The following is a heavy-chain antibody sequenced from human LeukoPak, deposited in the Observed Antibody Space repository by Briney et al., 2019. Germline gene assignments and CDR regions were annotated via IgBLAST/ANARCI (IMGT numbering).Heavy chain of an antibody. CDR3: ARAPREYSYGTYYFDY. D-gene: IGHD5-18*01. J-gene: IGHJ4*02. CDR1: GFTFRNYW. Sequence: GGSLRLSCAASGFTFRNYWMHWVRQVPGKGLVWVSRINSDGSSTSYADSVKGRFTISRDNAKNTLYLQMNSLRAEDTAVYYCARAPREYSYGTYYFDYWGQGTLVTVSS. V-gene: IGHV3-74*01. CDR2: INSDGSST.